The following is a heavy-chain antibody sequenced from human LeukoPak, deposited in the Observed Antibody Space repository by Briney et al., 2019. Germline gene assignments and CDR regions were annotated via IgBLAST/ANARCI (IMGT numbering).Heavy chain of an antibody. CDR3: ARDPGTTVTTTGDHY. D-gene: IGHD4-17*01. V-gene: IGHV3-21*01. J-gene: IGHJ4*02. CDR1: GFTFSSYS. CDR2: ISSSSSYI. Sequence: GGSLRLSCAASGFTFSSYSMNWVRQAPGKGLEWVSSISSSSSYIYYADSVKGRFTISRDSAKNSLYLQMNSLRAEDTAVYYCARDPGTTVTTTGDHYWGQGTLVTVSS.